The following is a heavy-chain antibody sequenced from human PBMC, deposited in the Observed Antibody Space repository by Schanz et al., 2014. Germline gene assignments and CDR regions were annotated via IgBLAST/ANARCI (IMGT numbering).Heavy chain of an antibody. D-gene: IGHD6-13*01. CDR2: IDDSEST. CDR1: GGIFIGYS. J-gene: IGHJ4*02. Sequence: QVQLQQWGAGLLKPSETLSLTCGVSGGIFIGYSWSWIRQPPGKGLEWIGGIDDSESTKYNPSLKSGVTITLDKSRSQCSLNLASVAAADTALYYCASPTGSSWYGVEFWGQGSLVTVSS. V-gene: IGHV4-34*01. CDR3: ASPTGSSWYGVEF.